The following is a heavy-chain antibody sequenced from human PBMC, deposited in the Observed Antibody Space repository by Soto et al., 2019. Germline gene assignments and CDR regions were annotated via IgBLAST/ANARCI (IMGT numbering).Heavy chain of an antibody. V-gene: IGHV3-21*01. Sequence: PGGSLRLSCAASGFTFSSYSMNWVRQAPGKGLEWVSSISSSSSYIYYADSVKGRFTISRDNAKNSLYLQMNSLRAEDTAVYYCARDIFLYDSSGPIPYCYGMDVWGQGTTVPVSS. CDR1: GFTFSSYS. CDR2: ISSSSSYI. D-gene: IGHD3-22*01. CDR3: ARDIFLYDSSGPIPYCYGMDV. J-gene: IGHJ6*02.